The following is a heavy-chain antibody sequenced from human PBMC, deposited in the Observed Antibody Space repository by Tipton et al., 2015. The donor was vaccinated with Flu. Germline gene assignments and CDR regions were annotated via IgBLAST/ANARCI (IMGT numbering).Heavy chain of an antibody. CDR3: TNDWRNLAFDI. D-gene: IGHD2-21*01. CDR1: GFTLSDYW. J-gene: IGHJ3*02. Sequence: SLRLSCAASGFTLSDYWMHWVRQAPGQGLVWVSRINGGGSSRSYADSVKGRFTISRDNAKNTLYLQMNNLRAEDTAIYYCTNDWRNLAFDIWGQGTMVAVSS. V-gene: IGHV3-74*01. CDR2: INGGGSSR.